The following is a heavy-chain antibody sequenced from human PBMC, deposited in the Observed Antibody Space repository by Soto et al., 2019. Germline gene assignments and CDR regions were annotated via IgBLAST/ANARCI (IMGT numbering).Heavy chain of an antibody. J-gene: IGHJ6*02. V-gene: IGHV3-11*01. CDR3: ARVSWREKDAVDV. CDR1: GFTFSDSY. Sequence: GGSLRLSCAASGFTFSDSYMSWIRQAPGKGLEWISYITFSGNTVYYADSLKGRFTISRDNAKNSLYLQMNRLRAEDTAVYYCARVSWREKDAVDVWGPGTRVTVSS. CDR2: ITFSGNTV.